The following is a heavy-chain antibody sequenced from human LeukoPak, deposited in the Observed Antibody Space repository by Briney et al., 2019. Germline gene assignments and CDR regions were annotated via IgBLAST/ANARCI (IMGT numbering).Heavy chain of an antibody. CDR2: ISSSSSYI. CDR3: ARVSGSYSYGMDV. D-gene: IGHD1-26*01. J-gene: IGHJ6*01. CDR1: GFTFSSYS. Sequence: PGGSLRLSCAASGFTFSSYSMNWVRQAPGKGLEWVSSISSSSSYIYYADSVKGRFTISSDNAKNSLYLQMNSLRAEDTAVYYCARVSGSYSYGMDVWGQGTTVTVSS. V-gene: IGHV3-21*01.